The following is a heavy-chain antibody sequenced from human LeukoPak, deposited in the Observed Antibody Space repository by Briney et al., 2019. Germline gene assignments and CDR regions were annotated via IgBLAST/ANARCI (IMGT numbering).Heavy chain of an antibody. CDR3: ARVVITGDFDY. V-gene: IGHV4-30-4*01. Sequence: SETLSLTCTVSGGSISSGDYYWSWLRQPPGKGLEWIGYIYYSGSTYYNPSLKSRVTISVDTSKNQFSLKLSSVTAADTAVYYCARVVITGDFDYWGQGTLVTVSS. CDR2: IYYSGST. J-gene: IGHJ4*02. CDR1: GGSISSGDYY. D-gene: IGHD3-22*01.